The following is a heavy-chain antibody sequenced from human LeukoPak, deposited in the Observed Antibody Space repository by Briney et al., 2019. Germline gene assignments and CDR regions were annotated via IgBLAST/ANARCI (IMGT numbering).Heavy chain of an antibody. CDR1: GFTFSSYW. CDR2: IKQDGSEK. J-gene: IGHJ4*02. CDR3: ARDLGNIAVAATHFDY. D-gene: IGHD6-19*01. V-gene: IGHV3-7*01. Sequence: GGSLRLSCAASGFTFSSYWMSWVRQAPGKGPEWVANIKQDGSEKYYVDSVKGRFTISRDNAKNSLYLQMNSLRAEDTAVYYCARDLGNIAVAATHFDYWGQGTLVTVSS.